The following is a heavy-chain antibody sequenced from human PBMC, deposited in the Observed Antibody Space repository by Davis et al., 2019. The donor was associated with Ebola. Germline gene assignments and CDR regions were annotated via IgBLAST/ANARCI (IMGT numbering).Heavy chain of an antibody. V-gene: IGHV3-33*08. CDR1: GFTFSSYS. D-gene: IGHD3-10*01. CDR3: ARESYYYGSGSYSSYFDY. Sequence: GESLKISCAASGFTFSSYSMNWVRQAPGKGLEWVAVIMSDGSNENYVDSVKGRFTVSRDNSKNTLYLEMNRVRVDDTAVYYCARESYYYGSGSYSSYFDYWGQGTLVTVSS. J-gene: IGHJ4*02. CDR2: IMSDGSNE.